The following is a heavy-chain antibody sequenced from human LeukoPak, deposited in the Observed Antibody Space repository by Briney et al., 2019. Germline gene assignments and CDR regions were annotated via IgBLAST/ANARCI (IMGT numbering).Heavy chain of an antibody. CDR3: AREFLATTVTSYYYYMDV. V-gene: IGHV4-59*01. J-gene: IGHJ6*03. CDR2: IYYSGST. D-gene: IGHD4-11*01. CDR1: GVSISSYY. Sequence: SETLSLTCTVSGVSISSYYWSWIRQPPGKGLEWIGYIYYSGSTNYNPSLKSRVTISVDTSKNQFSLKLSSVTAADTAVYYCAREFLATTVTSYYYYMDVWGKGTTVTVSS.